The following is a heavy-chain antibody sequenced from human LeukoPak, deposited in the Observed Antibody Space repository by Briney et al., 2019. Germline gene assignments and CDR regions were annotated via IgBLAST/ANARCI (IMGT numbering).Heavy chain of an antibody. CDR1: GFTFSSYA. CDR3: ARGKEPVAGSLSHFDY. D-gene: IGHD6-19*01. Sequence: PGGSLRLSCAASGFTFSSYAMHWVRQAPGKGLEWVSLISWDGGSTYYADSVKGRFTISRDNSKNSLYLQMNSLRAEDTAVYYCARGKEPVAGSLSHFDYWGQGTLVTVSS. V-gene: IGHV3-43D*03. CDR2: ISWDGGST. J-gene: IGHJ4*02.